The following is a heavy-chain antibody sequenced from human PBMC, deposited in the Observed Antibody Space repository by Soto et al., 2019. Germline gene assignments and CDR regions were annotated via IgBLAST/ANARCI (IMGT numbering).Heavy chain of an antibody. D-gene: IGHD3-22*01. V-gene: IGHV1-58*01. CDR1: GFTCTSSA. Sequence: SVKVSCKASGFTCTSSAVQWVRQARGQCLEWIGWIVVGSGNTNYAQKFQERATITRDMSTSTAYMELSSLRSEDTAVYYCAAPAKYYYDSSGYTPEYYYGMDVWAQGTTVTVS. J-gene: IGHJ6*02. CDR3: AAPAKYYYDSSGYTPEYYYGMDV. CDR2: IVVGSGNT.